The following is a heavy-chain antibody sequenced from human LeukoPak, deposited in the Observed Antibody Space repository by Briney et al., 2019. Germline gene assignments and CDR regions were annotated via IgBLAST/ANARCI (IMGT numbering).Heavy chain of an antibody. J-gene: IGHJ5*02. D-gene: IGHD4-17*01. Sequence: SESPSLTCTVSRGSLSSSGSYWGWIRQPAGKGLEWIGCISYSGSTYYNPAHKRLVTTFLNTSRNLFSLNLSSVTAADTAMYFCAKEWTGSGERFDPWGQGTLVTVSS. CDR3: AKEWTGSGERFDP. CDR2: ISYSGST. V-gene: IGHV4-39*05. CDR1: RGSLSSSGSY.